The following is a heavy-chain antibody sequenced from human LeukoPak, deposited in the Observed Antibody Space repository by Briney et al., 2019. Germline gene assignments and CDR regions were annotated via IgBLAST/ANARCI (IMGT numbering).Heavy chain of an antibody. CDR1: RGSISPDH. D-gene: IGHD3-10*01. CDR3: ARLVDGAYTRVDS. J-gene: IGHJ4*02. V-gene: IGHV4-59*08. CDR2: IFYTGRA. Sequence: SETLSLTCTVSRGSISPDHCAWIRQFPGKGLDWIGYIFYTGRARYNPSLEGRVTLTVDMSKNQVSLKLSSVTAADTAMYYCARLVDGAYTRVDSWGQGTLVTVSS.